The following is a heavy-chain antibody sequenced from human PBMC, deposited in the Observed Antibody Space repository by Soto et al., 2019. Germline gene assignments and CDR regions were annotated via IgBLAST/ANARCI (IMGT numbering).Heavy chain of an antibody. CDR3: ARLSGDVTASPSY. CDR1: GYSFTNYW. CDR2: IYPGDSDI. Sequence: PGESLKISCKGSGYSFTNYWIAWVRQMTGKGLEWMGIIYPGDSDIKYSPSFQGQVTISADKSIDTAYLQWSSLRASDTAMYYCARLSGDVTASPSYWGQGTLVTVSS. V-gene: IGHV5-51*01. J-gene: IGHJ4*02. D-gene: IGHD1-20*01.